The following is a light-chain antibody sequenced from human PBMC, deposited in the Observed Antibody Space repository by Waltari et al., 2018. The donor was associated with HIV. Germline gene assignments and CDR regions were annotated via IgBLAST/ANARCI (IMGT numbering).Light chain of an antibody. V-gene: IGLV3-19*01. CDR2: GRN. J-gene: IGLJ2*01. CDR1: SLSFYS. Sequence: SSELTQGPAVSVALGQTVRITCQGDSLSFYSARWYQQKPGQAPVLVIYGRNNRPSGIPARFSGSRSGNTASLTITGAQAEDVADYYCNSRDRSGYLHVVFGGGTKLTVL. CDR3: NSRDRSGYLHVV.